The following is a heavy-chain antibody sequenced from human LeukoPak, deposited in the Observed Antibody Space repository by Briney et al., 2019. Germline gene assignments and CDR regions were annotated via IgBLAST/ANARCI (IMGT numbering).Heavy chain of an antibody. CDR2: IKSKTDGGTT. Sequence: WGSLRLSCAASGFTFSNAWMSWVRQAPGKGLEWVGRIKSKTDGGTTDYAAPVKGRFTISRDDSKNTLYLQMNSLKTEDTAVYYCVREDYNDSGWYFDLWGRGTLVTVSS. D-gene: IGHD5-24*01. J-gene: IGHJ2*01. CDR1: GFTFSNAW. CDR3: VREDYNDSGWYFDL. V-gene: IGHV3-15*01.